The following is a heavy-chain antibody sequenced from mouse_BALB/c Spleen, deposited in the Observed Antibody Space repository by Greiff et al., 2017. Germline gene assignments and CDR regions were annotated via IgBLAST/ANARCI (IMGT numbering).Heavy chain of an antibody. V-gene: IGHV1S81*02. D-gene: IGHD3-3*01. CDR3: ARRGDRAMDY. CDR2: INPSNGRT. CDR1: GYTFTSYW. Sequence: QVQLQQPGAELVKPGASVKLSCKASGYTFTSYWMHWVKQRPGQGLEWIGEINPSNGRTNYNEKFKSKATLTVDKSSSTAYMQLSSLTSEDSAVYYCARRGDRAMDYWGQGTSVTVSS. J-gene: IGHJ4*01.